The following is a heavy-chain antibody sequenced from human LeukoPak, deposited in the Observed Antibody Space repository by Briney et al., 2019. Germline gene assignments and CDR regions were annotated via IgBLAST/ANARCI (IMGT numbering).Heavy chain of an antibody. CDR3: ARCPPYYDFWSGYSDYYYHGMDV. Sequence: GASVKVSCKASGYTFTSYYMHWVRQAPGQGLEWMGWINPNSGGTNYAQKFQGRVTMTRDTSISTAYMELSRLRSDDTAVYYCARCPPYYDFWSGYSDYYYHGMDVWGQGTTVTVSS. CDR1: GYTFTSYY. J-gene: IGHJ6*02. V-gene: IGHV1-2*02. D-gene: IGHD3-3*01. CDR2: INPNSGGT.